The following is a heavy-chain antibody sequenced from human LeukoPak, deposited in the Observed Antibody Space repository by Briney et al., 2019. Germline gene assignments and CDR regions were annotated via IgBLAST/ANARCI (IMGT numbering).Heavy chain of an antibody. CDR2: ISHSGST. CDR3: AGTGYFDFWGGYRQGFDY. J-gene: IGHJ4*02. D-gene: IGHD3-3*01. V-gene: IGHV4-38-2*01. Sequence: SETLSLTCAVSGYSISSNYYCGWIRQSPGKGLEWIGSISHSGSTHYNPSLKSRVTMSVDTSNNQFSLKLSSVTAADTAVYYCAGTGYFDFWGGYRQGFDYWGQGTLVTVSS. CDR1: GYSISSNYY.